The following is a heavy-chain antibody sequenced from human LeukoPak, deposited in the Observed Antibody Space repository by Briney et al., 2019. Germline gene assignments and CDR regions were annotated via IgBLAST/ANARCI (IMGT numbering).Heavy chain of an antibody. CDR1: GFTFSSYW. CDR3: AKGIHYYDSSGYSDY. Sequence: GGSLRLSCAASGFTFSSYWMSWVRQAPGKGLEWVANIKQDGSEKYYVDSVKGRFTISRDNSKNTLYLQMNSLRAEDTAVYYCAKGIHYYDSSGYSDYWGQGTLVTVSS. D-gene: IGHD3-22*01. CDR2: IKQDGSEK. V-gene: IGHV3-7*03. J-gene: IGHJ4*02.